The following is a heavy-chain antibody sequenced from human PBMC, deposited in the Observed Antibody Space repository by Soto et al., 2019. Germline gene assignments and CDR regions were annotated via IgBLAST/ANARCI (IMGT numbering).Heavy chain of an antibody. J-gene: IGHJ4*02. D-gene: IGHD3-9*01. CDR2: INAGNGNT. Sequence: QVQLVQSGAEVKKPGASVKVSCKASGYTFTSYAMHWVRQAPGQRLEWMGWINAGNGNTKYSQKFQGRVTITRDTSASTAYMELSSLRSEDTAVYYCASVTAYYAPDYLGQGTLVTVSS. V-gene: IGHV1-3*01. CDR1: GYTFTSYA. CDR3: ASVTAYYAPDY.